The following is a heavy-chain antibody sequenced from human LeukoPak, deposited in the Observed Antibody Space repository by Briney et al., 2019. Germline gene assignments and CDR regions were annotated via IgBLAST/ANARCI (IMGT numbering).Heavy chain of an antibody. J-gene: IGHJ4*02. Sequence: GGSLRLSCAASGFDFSSYGMSWVRQAPGKGLEWVSAISGSGGSTYYADSVKGRFTISRDNSKNTLYLQMNSLRAEDTAVYYCAKGRSGSYLFFDYWGQGTLVTVSS. CDR2: ISGSGGST. D-gene: IGHD1-26*01. CDR3: AKGRSGSYLFFDY. V-gene: IGHV3-23*01. CDR1: GFDFSSYG.